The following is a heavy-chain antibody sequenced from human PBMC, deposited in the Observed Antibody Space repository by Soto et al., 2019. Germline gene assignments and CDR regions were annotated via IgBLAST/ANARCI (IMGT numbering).Heavy chain of an antibody. D-gene: IGHD2-15*01. V-gene: IGHV1-69*08. J-gene: IGHJ3*02. CDR1: GGTFSSYT. CDR3: ARDIVVVVGSKDDAFDI. Sequence: QVQLVQSGAEVKKPGSSVKVSCKASGGTFSSYTISWVRQAPGQGLEWMGRIIPILGIANYSQKFQGRVTITEDKPTSTAYMELSSLRSEDTAVYYCARDIVVVVGSKDDAFDIWGQGTMVTVSS. CDR2: IIPILGIA.